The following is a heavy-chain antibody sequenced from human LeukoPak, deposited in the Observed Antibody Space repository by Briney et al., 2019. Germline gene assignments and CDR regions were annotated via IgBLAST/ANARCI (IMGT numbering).Heavy chain of an antibody. D-gene: IGHD6-19*01. V-gene: IGHV4-59*13. CDR2: TYYSGST. CDR1: GRSISSYY. J-gene: IGHJ5*02. Sequence: PSETLSLTCTVSGRSISSYYWGWIRQPPGKGREWVGYTYYSGSTNYNPSLKSRVTISGDTSKNQFSLKLSSVTAADTAVYYCARVFSAFPYGSGWYWEFDPWGQGTLVTVSS. CDR3: ARVFSAFPYGSGWYWEFDP.